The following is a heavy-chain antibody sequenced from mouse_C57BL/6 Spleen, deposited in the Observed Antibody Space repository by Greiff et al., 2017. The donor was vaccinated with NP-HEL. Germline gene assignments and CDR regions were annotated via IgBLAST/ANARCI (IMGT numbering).Heavy chain of an antibody. Sequence: EVHLVESGAELVRPGASVKLSCTASGFNIKDDYMHWVKQRPEQGLEWIGWIDPENGDTEYASKFQGKATITADTSSNTAYLQLSSLTSEDTAVYYCTTYGNYRFDYWGQGTTLTVSS. CDR3: TTYGNYRFDY. D-gene: IGHD2-1*01. CDR1: GFNIKDDY. J-gene: IGHJ2*01. CDR2: IDPENGDT. V-gene: IGHV14-4*01.